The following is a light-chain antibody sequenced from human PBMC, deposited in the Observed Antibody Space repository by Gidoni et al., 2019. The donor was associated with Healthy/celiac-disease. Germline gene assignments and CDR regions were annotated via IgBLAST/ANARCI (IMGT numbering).Light chain of an antibody. J-gene: IGKJ2*04. CDR3: QQRRNWPPMCS. Sequence: EIVLTQSPATLSLSPGERATLSCRASQSVSSYLAWYQQKPGQAPRLLIYDASNRATGIPARFSGSGSGTDFTLTISRLEPEDFAVYYCQQRRNWPPMCSFGQGTKLEIK. V-gene: IGKV3-11*01. CDR2: DAS. CDR1: QSVSSY.